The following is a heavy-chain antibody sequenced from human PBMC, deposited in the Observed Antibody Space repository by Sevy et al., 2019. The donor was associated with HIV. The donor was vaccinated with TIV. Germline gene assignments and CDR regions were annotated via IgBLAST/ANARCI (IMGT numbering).Heavy chain of an antibody. V-gene: IGHV4-30-4*01. J-gene: IGHJ3*02. CDR2: IYYSGST. CDR1: GGSISSGDYY. D-gene: IGHD3-9*01. CDR3: AREKTGHYDILTGYDDFDAFDI. Sequence: SETLSLTCTVSGGSISSGDYYWSWIRQPPGKGLEWIGYIYYSGSTYYNPSLKSRVTISVDTSKNQFSLKLSSVTAADTAVYYCAREKTGHYDILTGYDDFDAFDIWGQGTMVTVSS.